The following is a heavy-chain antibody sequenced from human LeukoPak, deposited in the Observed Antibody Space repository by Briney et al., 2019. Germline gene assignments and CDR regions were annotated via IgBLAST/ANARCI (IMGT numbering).Heavy chain of an antibody. Sequence: PGGSLRLSCTASGFTFSRYDMSWVRQAPGKGLEWVSGISDSAGTTYYADSVKGRFSISRDNSKNSLYLQMNSLRAEDTAVYYCARVTDGSGSYFIPYGMDVWGQGTTVTVSS. J-gene: IGHJ6*02. CDR1: GFTFSRYD. D-gene: IGHD3-10*01. CDR2: ISDSAGTT. V-gene: IGHV3-23*01. CDR3: ARVTDGSGSYFIPYGMDV.